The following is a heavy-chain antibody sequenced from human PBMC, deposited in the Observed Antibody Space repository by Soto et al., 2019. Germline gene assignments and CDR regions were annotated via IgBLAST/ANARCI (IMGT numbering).Heavy chain of an antibody. V-gene: IGHV3-21*01. J-gene: IGHJ3*02. CDR2: ISSSSSYI. Sequence: EVQLVESGGGLVKPGGSLRLSCAASGFTFSSYSMNWVRQAPGKGLEWVSSISSSSSYIYYADSVKGRFTISRDNAKNSLYLQMNSLRAEDTAVYYCARGLRITMVRGVITTGALDIWGQGTMVTVSS. D-gene: IGHD3-10*01. CDR1: GFTFSSYS. CDR3: ARGLRITMVRGVITTGALDI.